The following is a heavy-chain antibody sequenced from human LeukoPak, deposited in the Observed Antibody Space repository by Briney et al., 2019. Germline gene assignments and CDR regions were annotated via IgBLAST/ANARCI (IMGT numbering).Heavy chain of an antibody. CDR1: GDSISDYY. Sequence: SKTLSLTCTLSGDSISDYYWNWIRQAPGKGLEWIGYYYSGSTSYNPSLEGRVTISFDTSKKQFSLKLRSMTAAGTAVYYCARDWELGYWGRGTLVTVSS. D-gene: IGHD1-7*01. J-gene: IGHJ4*02. CDR3: ARDWELGY. CDR2: YYSGST. V-gene: IGHV4-59*01.